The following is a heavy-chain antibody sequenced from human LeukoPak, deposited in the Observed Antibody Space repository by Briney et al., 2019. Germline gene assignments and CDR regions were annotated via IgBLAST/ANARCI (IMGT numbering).Heavy chain of an antibody. Sequence: GGSLRLSCAASGFTFSSYAMSWVRQAPGKGLEWVSAVSGSGGSTYYADSVKGRFTISRDNSKNTLYLQMNSLRVEDTAVYYCTNRPVWVHYAADYRGQGTLVTVSS. J-gene: IGHJ4*02. D-gene: IGHD3-16*01. V-gene: IGHV3-23*01. CDR1: GFTFSSYA. CDR3: TNRPVWVHYAADY. CDR2: VSGSGGST.